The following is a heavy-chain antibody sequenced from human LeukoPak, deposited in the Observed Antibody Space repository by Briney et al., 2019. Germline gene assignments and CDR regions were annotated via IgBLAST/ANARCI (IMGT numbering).Heavy chain of an antibody. CDR2: IGDSNSPI. J-gene: IGHJ4*02. Sequence: LSLTCTVSGGSISTYYWSWIRQAPGKGLESISYIGDSNSPIYYADSVEGRFTISRDNANNSLYLQMNSLRAEDTAVYYCARALAVAGDFDSWGQGTLVTVSS. V-gene: IGHV3-11*01. CDR1: GGSISTYY. D-gene: IGHD6-19*01. CDR3: ARALAVAGDFDS.